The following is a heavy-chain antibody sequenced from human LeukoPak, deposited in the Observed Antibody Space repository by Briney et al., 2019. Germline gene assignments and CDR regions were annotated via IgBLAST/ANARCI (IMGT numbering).Heavy chain of an antibody. J-gene: IGHJ4*02. V-gene: IGHV1-2*06. CDR2: INPNSGGT. D-gene: IGHD4-17*01. CDR3: ARDQEGRYYFDY. CDR1: GYTFTGYY. Sequence: ASVKVSCKASGYTFTGYYMHWVRQAPGQGLEWMGRINPNSGGTNYAQKFQGRVTMTRDTSISTAYMELSRLRSDDTAVYYCARDQEGRYYFDYWGQGTLVTVSS.